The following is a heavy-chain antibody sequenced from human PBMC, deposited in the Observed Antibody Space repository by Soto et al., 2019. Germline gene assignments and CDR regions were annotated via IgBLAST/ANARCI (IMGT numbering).Heavy chain of an antibody. Sequence: GGSLRLSCAASGFTVSSNYMSWVRQAPGKGLEWVSVIYSGGSTYYADSVKGRFTISRDNSKNTLYLQMNSLRAEDTAVYYCARAPRTVRDYYYYGMDVWGQGTTVTSP. V-gene: IGHV3-66*01. D-gene: IGHD4-17*01. CDR2: IYSGGST. CDR1: GFTVSSNY. J-gene: IGHJ6*02. CDR3: ARAPRTVRDYYYYGMDV.